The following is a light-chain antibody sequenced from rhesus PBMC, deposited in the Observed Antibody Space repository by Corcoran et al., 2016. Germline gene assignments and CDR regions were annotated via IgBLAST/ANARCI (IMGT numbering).Light chain of an antibody. CDR2: EAS. V-gene: IGKV1-25*01. CDR3: QHYYNTPWT. CDR1: QDITND. Sequence: DIQMTQSPSSLSASVGDRVTISCRATQDITNDLAWYQQKPGETPKLLIYEASSLQSGIPSRFSGRGSGTDFTLTISSLPSEDFATYYCQHYYNTPWTFGQGTKVGIK. J-gene: IGKJ1*01.